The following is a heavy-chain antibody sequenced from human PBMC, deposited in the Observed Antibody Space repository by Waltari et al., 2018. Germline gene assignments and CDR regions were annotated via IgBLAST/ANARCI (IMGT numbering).Heavy chain of an antibody. D-gene: IGHD3-3*01. Sequence: EVQLMESGGGLIQPGGSLRLSCVASGFTFSSYEMNWVRQAPGKGLEWVSYITNSGSTIYYADSVRGRFTVSRDNAKNSLFLLMNSLRADDTAVYYCASGFFDYWGQGTLVTVSS. J-gene: IGHJ4*02. CDR2: ITNSGSTI. CDR3: ASGFFDY. V-gene: IGHV3-48*03. CDR1: GFTFSSYE.